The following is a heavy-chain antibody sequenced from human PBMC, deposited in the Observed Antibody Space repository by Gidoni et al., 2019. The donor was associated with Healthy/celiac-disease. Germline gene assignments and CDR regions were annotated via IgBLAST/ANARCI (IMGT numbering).Heavy chain of an antibody. CDR2: ISGSGCST. CDR3: AKDPGVVAATTAGVY. Sequence: EVQLLESGGGLVQPGGSLRLSCAASGFTFSSYAMSWVRQAPGKGLEWFSAISGSGCSTYYADSLKGRFTISRDNSKNTLYLQMNSLRAEDTAVYYCAKDPGVVAATTAGVYWGQGTLVTVSS. CDR1: GFTFSSYA. J-gene: IGHJ4*02. D-gene: IGHD2-15*01. V-gene: IGHV3-23*01.